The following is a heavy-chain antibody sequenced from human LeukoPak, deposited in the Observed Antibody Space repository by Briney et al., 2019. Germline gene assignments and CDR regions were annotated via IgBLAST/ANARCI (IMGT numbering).Heavy chain of an antibody. V-gene: IGHV3-23*01. J-gene: IGHJ3*02. Sequence: GGSLRLSCAASGYTFSSYAMSWVRQAPGKGLEWVSAISGSGGSTYYADSVKGRFTISRDNSKNTLYLQMNSLRAEDTAVYYCAKDPPVIVRALDAFDIWGQGTMVTVSS. CDR3: AKDPPVIVRALDAFDI. D-gene: IGHD1-26*01. CDR1: GYTFSSYA. CDR2: ISGSGGST.